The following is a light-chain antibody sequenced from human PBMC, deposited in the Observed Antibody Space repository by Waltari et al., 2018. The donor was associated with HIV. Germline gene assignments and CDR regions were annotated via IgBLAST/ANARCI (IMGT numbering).Light chain of an antibody. J-gene: IGLJ2*01. V-gene: IGLV1-40*01. Sequence: QSMLTQPPSVSGAPGQRVTISCTGSSSTIGADYDVHWYQQIPGTAPKLLITGNKNRPSGVPDRVSASKSGTSASLTISGLQAEDEADYFCQSYDSSLSASVVFGGGTRLTVL. CDR3: QSYDSSLSASVV. CDR1: SSTIGADYD. CDR2: GNK.